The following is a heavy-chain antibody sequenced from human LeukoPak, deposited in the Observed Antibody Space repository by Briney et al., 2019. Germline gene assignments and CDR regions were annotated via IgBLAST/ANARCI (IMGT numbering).Heavy chain of an antibody. CDR3: AREPGSYLRTGFDY. CDR2: IYYSGST. D-gene: IGHD1-26*01. Sequence: SQTLSLTCTVSGGSISSGGYYWSWIRQHPGKGLEWIGYIYYSGSTYYNPSLKSRVTISVDTSKNQFSLKLSSVTAADTAVYYCAREPGSYLRTGFDYWGQGTLVTVSS. J-gene: IGHJ4*02. V-gene: IGHV4-31*03. CDR1: GGSISSGGYY.